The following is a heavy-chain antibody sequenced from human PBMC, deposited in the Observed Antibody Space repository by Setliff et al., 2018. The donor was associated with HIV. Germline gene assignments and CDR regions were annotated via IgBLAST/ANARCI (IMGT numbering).Heavy chain of an antibody. V-gene: IGHV3-13*01. Sequence: SLRLSCEASGFTFSSYDFHWVRQAAGKGLEWVSAIGTGGDTYYVDSVKGRFTISRENARNSLYLQMNSLRAGDTAVYYCASSGSGSYINWFGPWGQGTLVTVSS. D-gene: IGHD3-10*01. CDR3: ASSGSGSYINWFGP. J-gene: IGHJ5*02. CDR1: GFTFSSYD. CDR2: IGTGGDT.